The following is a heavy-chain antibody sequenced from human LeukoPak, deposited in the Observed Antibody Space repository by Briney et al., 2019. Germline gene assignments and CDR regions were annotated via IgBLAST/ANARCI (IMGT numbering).Heavy chain of an antibody. CDR1: VFTFSDHY. Sequence: GGSLRLSCAVSVFTFSDHYMSCIRQAPGKGLEGVSYIAHTGSPVSYSDSVRGRFTISRDNARNSLYLQMNSLRGDDTAVYYCARGHWGLDYWGQGTLVTVSS. V-gene: IGHV3-11*01. CDR3: ARGHWGLDY. D-gene: IGHD7-27*01. J-gene: IGHJ4*02. CDR2: IAHTGSPV.